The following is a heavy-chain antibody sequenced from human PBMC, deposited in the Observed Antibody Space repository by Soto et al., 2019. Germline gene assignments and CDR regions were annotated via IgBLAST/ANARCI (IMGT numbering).Heavy chain of an antibody. V-gene: IGHV3-23*01. J-gene: IGHJ2*01. CDR2: ISGSGGST. CDR1: GFTFSSYA. Sequence: GGSLRLSCAASGFTFSSYAMSWVRQAPGKGLEWVSAISGSGGSTYYADSVKGRFTISRDNSKNTLYLQMNSLRAEDTAVYYCAKVCEVGATPPYWYFDLWGRGTLVTVSS. D-gene: IGHD1-26*01. CDR3: AKVCEVGATPPYWYFDL.